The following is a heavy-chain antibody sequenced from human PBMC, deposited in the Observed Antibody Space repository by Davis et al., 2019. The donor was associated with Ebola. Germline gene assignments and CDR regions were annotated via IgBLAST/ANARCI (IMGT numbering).Heavy chain of an antibody. CDR2: IYPGDSET. D-gene: IGHD2-15*01. CDR3: AQEGGR. Sequence: GESLKISCKGSGYSFSTYWIAWVRQVPGKGLEWMGSIYPGDSETRYSPSLQGQATISADKSISTAYLQWSSLKASDTAMYYCAQEGGRWGQGTLVTVSS. J-gene: IGHJ4*02. V-gene: IGHV5-51*01. CDR1: GYSFSTYW.